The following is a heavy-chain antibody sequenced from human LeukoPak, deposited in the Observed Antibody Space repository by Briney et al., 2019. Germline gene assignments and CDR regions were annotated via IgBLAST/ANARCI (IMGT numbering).Heavy chain of an antibody. CDR1: GYRLTSSW. CDR2: INPADSDT. CDR3: ARLLRNIAAAVYYFDY. Sequence: GESLKISCKASGYRLTSSWIGWVRQMPGKGLQWMGIINPADSDTRYSPSFQGQVTISADKSISTAYLQWSSLKASDTAMYYCARLLRNIAAAVYYFDYWGQGTLVTVSS. D-gene: IGHD6-13*01. J-gene: IGHJ4*02. V-gene: IGHV5-51*01.